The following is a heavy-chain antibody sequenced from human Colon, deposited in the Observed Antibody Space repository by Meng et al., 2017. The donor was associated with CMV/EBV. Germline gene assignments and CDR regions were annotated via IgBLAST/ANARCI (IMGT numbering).Heavy chain of an antibody. CDR1: FSLNTVQLS. D-gene: IGHD5-12*01. Sequence: FSLNTVQLSVGWIRQPPGKALEWLALVYWNDDKHYNPSLKNRLTVTKDTSKNQVVLRVTNMDPVDSGTYFCAHGGSGYDFGAGGFDYWGQGTLVTVSS. J-gene: IGHJ4*02. CDR3: AHGGSGYDFGAGGFDY. V-gene: IGHV2-5*01. CDR2: VYWNDDK.